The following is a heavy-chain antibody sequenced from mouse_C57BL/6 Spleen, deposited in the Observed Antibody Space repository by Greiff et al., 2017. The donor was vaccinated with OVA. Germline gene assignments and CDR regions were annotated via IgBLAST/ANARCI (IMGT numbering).Heavy chain of an antibody. D-gene: IGHD4-1*02. CDR1: GYSITSGYY. CDR2: ISYDGSN. Sequence: VQLKESGPGLVKPSQSLSLTCSVTGYSITSGYYWNWLRQFPGNKLEWMGYISYDGSNKYNPSLKNRISITRDTSKNQFFLKLKSVTTEDTATYYCARDPQLGRRYVDVWSTGTTVTVSS. V-gene: IGHV3-6*01. CDR3: ARDPQLGRRYVDV. J-gene: IGHJ1*03.